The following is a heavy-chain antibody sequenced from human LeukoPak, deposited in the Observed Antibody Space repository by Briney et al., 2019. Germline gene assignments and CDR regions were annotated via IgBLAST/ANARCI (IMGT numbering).Heavy chain of an antibody. D-gene: IGHD3-10*01. CDR2: IYTSGST. J-gene: IGHJ3*02. CDR1: GGSISSGSYY. Sequence: SQTLSLTCTVSGGSISSGSYYWSWIRQPAGKGLEWIGRIYTSGSTNYNPSLKSRVTMSVDTSKSQFSLKLSSVTAADTAVYYCARSRGLYGMVRGVMAFDIWGQGTMVTVSS. CDR3: ARSRGLYGMVRGVMAFDI. V-gene: IGHV4-61*02.